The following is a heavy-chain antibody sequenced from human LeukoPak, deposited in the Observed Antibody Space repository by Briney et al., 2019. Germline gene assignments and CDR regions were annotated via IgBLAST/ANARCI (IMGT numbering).Heavy chain of an antibody. D-gene: IGHD2-21*02. Sequence: GGSLRLSCAASGFTFGSYWMSWVRQAPGKGLEWVANIKQDGSEKYYVDSVKGRFTISRDNAKNSLYLQMNSLRAEDTAVYYCARDDLNDWGQGTLVTVSS. CDR2: IKQDGSEK. CDR1: GFTFGSYW. CDR3: ARDDLND. J-gene: IGHJ4*02. V-gene: IGHV3-7*01.